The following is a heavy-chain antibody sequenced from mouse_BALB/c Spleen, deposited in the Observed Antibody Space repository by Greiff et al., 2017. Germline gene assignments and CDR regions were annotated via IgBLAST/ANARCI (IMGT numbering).Heavy chain of an antibody. CDR2: ISSGGSYT. CDR3: ARGKDWFAY. J-gene: IGHJ3*01. Sequence: EVMLVESGGGLVKPGGSLKLSCAASGFTFSSYAMSWVRQTPEKRLEWVATISSGGSYTYYPDSVKGRFTISRDNAKNTLYLQMSSLRSEDTAMYYCARGKDWFAYWGQGTLVTVSA. CDR1: GFTFSSYA. V-gene: IGHV5-9-1*01.